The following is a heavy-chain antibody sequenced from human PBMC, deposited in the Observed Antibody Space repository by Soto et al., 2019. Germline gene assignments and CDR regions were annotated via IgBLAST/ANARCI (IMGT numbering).Heavy chain of an antibody. CDR2: IYYSGST. J-gene: IGHJ6*02. D-gene: IGHD4-4*01. CDR1: GGSISSSSYY. CDR3: ARQPTTVTTTYYYYGMDV. Sequence: PSETLSLTCTVSGGSISSSSYYWGWIRQPPGKGLEWIGSIYYSGSTYYNPSLKSRVTISVDTSKNQFSLKLSSVTAADTAVYYCARQPTTVTTTYYYYGMDVWGQGTTVTVSS. V-gene: IGHV4-39*01.